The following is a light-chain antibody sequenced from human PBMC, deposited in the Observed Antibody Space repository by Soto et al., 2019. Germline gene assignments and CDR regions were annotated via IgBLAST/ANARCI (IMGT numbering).Light chain of an antibody. CDR3: QQGYSFPVT. Sequence: DIQMTQSPSSVSVAVGDRVCITCRASQDVVHGLGWYQQKPGKAPNLLVYAASSLQSGVPSRFSGSGSGTDFTLTISSLQPEDFATYYCQQGYSFPVTFGGGTKVDIK. V-gene: IGKV1-12*01. J-gene: IGKJ4*01. CDR2: AAS. CDR1: QDVVHG.